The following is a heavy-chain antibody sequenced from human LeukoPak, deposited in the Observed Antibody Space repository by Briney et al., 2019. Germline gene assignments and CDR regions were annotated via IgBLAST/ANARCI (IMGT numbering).Heavy chain of an antibody. J-gene: IGHJ5*02. CDR2: IYYSGST. D-gene: IGHD6-13*01. CDR1: GGSISSGGYY. Sequence: PSETLSLTCTVSGGSISSGGYYWSWIRQHPGKGLEWSGYIYYSGSTYYNPSLKSRVTISVDTSKNQFSLKLSSVTAADTAVYYCASRAAAGTRDFDPWGQGTLVTVSS. V-gene: IGHV4-31*03. CDR3: ASRAAAGTRDFDP.